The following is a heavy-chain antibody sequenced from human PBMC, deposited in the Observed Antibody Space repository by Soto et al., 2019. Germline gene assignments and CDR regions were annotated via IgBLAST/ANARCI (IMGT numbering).Heavy chain of an antibody. D-gene: IGHD3-9*01. J-gene: IGHJ4*02. CDR1: GFTLSDYY. V-gene: IGHV3-11*01. Sequence: QVQLVESGGGLVKPGGSLRLSCAASGFTLSDYYMTWIRQAPGKGLEWVSDISISGTTIHYADSVRGRFTISRDNAKNALWLQMNTLRAEDTAVYYCARIRGDGYYNFWGQGTLVTGSS. CDR3: ARIRGDGYYNF. CDR2: ISISGTTI.